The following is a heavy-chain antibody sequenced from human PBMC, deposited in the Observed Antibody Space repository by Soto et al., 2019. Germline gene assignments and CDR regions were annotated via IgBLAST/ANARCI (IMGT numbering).Heavy chain of an antibody. CDR1: GGSITSGDYY. CDR2: IYHSGST. Sequence: QVQLQESGPGLVKPSQTLSLTCTVSGGSITSGDYYWNWIRQHPGKGLEWIGYIYHSGSTYYNPSHQSRLTISLAPSKPQHPLKLSSVTAADTAVYYCARSYSGYAPHDYWGQGTLVTVSS. V-gene: IGHV4-31*03. J-gene: IGHJ4*02. CDR3: ARSYSGYAPHDY. D-gene: IGHD5-12*01.